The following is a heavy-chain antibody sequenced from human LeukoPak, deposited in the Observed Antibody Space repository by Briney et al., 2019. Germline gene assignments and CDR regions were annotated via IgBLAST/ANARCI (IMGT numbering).Heavy chain of an antibody. CDR2: IYYSGST. D-gene: IGHD5-12*01. CDR3: ARERIVATTAKYYYYGMDV. J-gene: IGHJ6*02. Sequence: PSETLSLTCTVSGGSISSGDYYWSWIRQPPGKGLEWIGYIYYSGSTYYNPSLKSRVTISVDTSKNQFSLKLSSVTAADTAVYYCARERIVATTAKYYYYGMDVWGQGTTVTVSS. V-gene: IGHV4-30-4*01. CDR1: GGSISSGDYY.